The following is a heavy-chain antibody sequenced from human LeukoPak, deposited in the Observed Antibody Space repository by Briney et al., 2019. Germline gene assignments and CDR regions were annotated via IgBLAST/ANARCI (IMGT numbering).Heavy chain of an antibody. CDR1: GFTVSSNY. V-gene: IGHV3-69-1*01. D-gene: IGHD4-17*01. Sequence: GGSLRLSCAASGFTVSSNYMSWDRQAPGKGLEWVSSISSISYIYYAELVKGRFTISRDTAKNSLYLEMNSLRAEDTAVYYCARDQYGDYALDYWGQGTLVTVSS. CDR3: ARDQYGDYALDY. J-gene: IGHJ4*02. CDR2: ISSISYI.